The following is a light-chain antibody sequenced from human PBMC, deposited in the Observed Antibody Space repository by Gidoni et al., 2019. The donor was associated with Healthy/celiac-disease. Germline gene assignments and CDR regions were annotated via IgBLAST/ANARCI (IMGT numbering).Light chain of an antibody. CDR3: QQYNNWPTMYT. J-gene: IGKJ2*01. CDR1: QSVSSN. CDR2: GAS. V-gene: IGKV3-15*01. Sequence: IVMTPSPATLSVSPGERATLSCRASQSVSSNLAWYQQKPGQAPRLLIYGASTRATGIPARFSGSGSGTEFTLTISSLQSEDFAVYYCQQYNNWPTMYTFGQGTKLEIK.